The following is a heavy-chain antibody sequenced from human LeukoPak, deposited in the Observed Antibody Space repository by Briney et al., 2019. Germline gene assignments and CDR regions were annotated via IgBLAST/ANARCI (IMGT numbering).Heavy chain of an antibody. CDR1: GFSFSSYE. CDR2: INRAGTNE. V-gene: IGHV3-48*03. D-gene: IGHD1/OR15-1a*01. Sequence: GGSLRLSCAASGFSFSSYEMSWVRQAPGKGLEWVSYINRAGTNEEYADSVKGRFTISRDNAKNSLYLQMHSLRAEDAAVYYCARGEQLNYFAYWGQGTLVTVSS. CDR3: ARGEQLNYFAY. J-gene: IGHJ4*02.